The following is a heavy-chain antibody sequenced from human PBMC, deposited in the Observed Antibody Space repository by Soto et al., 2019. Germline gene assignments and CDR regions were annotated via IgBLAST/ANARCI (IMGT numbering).Heavy chain of an antibody. V-gene: IGHV1-18*01. D-gene: IGHD2-15*01. Sequence: ASVKVSCKASGYTFASYGISWVRQAPGQGLEWLGWISVNNGNTNYAQKVQGRVTMTTDTSTRTAYMELRSLRSDDTAVYYCAREYCSGVGCYYYYMDVWGKGTTVTVS. CDR2: ISVNNGNT. CDR1: GYTFASYG. CDR3: AREYCSGVGCYYYYMDV. J-gene: IGHJ6*03.